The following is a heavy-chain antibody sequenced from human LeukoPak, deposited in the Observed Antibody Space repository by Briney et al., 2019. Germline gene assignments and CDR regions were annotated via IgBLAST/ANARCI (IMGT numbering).Heavy chain of an antibody. CDR3: ARTSSGYAFDI. Sequence: GESLKISCKGSGYIFAGYWIGWVRQMPGKGLEWMAIIYPGDSDTRYSPSFQSQVTISADKSISTAYLQWSSLKASDTAMYYCARTSSGYAFDIWGLGTMVTVSS. CDR1: GYIFAGYW. J-gene: IGHJ3*02. D-gene: IGHD1-26*01. CDR2: IYPGDSDT. V-gene: IGHV5-51*01.